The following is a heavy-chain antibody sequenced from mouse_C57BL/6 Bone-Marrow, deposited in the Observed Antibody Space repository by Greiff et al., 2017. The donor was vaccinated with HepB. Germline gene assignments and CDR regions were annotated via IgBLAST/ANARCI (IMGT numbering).Heavy chain of an antibody. Sequence: EVKLVESGGGLVQPGGSLSLSCAASGFTFTDYYMSWVRQPPGKALEWLGFIRNKANGYTTEYSASVKGRFTISRDNSQSILYLQMNALRAEDSATYYCARYLYDYDPYWYFDVWGTGTTVTVSS. CDR3: ARYLYDYDPYWYFDV. V-gene: IGHV7-3*01. CDR2: IRNKANGYTT. J-gene: IGHJ1*03. D-gene: IGHD2-4*01. CDR1: GFTFTDYY.